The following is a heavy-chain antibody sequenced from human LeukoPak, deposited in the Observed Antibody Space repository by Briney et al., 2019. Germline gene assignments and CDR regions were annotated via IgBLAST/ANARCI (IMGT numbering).Heavy chain of an antibody. CDR2: IRSKAYGCTT. Sequence: GGSLRLSCTASGFTFGDYAMSWVRQAPGKGLEWVGFIRSKAYGCTTEYAASVKGRFTISRDDSKSIAYLQMNSLKTEDTAVYYCTRDRGRFLEWLGYYYYYMDVWGKGTTVTVSS. CDR3: TRDRGRFLEWLGYYYYYMDV. CDR1: GFTFGDYA. D-gene: IGHD3-3*01. J-gene: IGHJ6*03. V-gene: IGHV3-49*04.